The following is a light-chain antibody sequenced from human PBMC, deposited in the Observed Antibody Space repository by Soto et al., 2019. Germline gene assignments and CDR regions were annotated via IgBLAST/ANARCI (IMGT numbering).Light chain of an antibody. CDR2: TAS. V-gene: IGKV1-5*03. J-gene: IGKJ1*01. CDR1: QSVSSW. CDR3: QQYKSAWT. Sequence: DIQMTQSPSTLSASVGDRVTITCRASQSVSSWLAWYQQKPGKAPNLLIYTASSLESGVPSRFSGSVSGTEFTLTISSLQPYDFATYYCQQYKSAWTFGQGTTVEIK.